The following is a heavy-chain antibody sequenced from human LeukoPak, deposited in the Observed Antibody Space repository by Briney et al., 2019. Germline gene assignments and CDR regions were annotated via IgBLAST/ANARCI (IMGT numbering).Heavy chain of an antibody. CDR3: AKDLSRGWYQTETRFDY. V-gene: IGHV3-43*02. CDR2: ISGDGGST. D-gene: IGHD6-19*01. J-gene: IGHJ4*02. Sequence: GGSLRLSCAASGFTFDDYAMHWVRQAPGKGLEWVSLISGDGGSTYYADSVKGRFTISRDNSKNSLYLQMNSLRTEDTALYYCAKDLSRGWYQTETRFDYWGQGTLVTVSS. CDR1: GFTFDDYA.